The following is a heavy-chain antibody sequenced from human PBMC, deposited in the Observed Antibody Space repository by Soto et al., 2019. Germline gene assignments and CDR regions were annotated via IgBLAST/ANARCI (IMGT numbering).Heavy chain of an antibody. V-gene: IGHV4-34*01. D-gene: IGHD6-6*01. CDR3: AREAENSSPYAY. CDR1: GGSLSGYY. CDR2: ISHSGST. Sequence: SETLSLTSAVYGGSLSGYYWSWILQPPGKGLEWIGEISHSGSTNYISSLKSRVTISVDTSKNQFSLKLSSVTAADTAVYYCAREAENSSPYAYWSQGTLVIVS. J-gene: IGHJ4*01.